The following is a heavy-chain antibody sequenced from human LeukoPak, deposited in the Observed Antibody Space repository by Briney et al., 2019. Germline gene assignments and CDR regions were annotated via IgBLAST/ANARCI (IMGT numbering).Heavy chain of an antibody. CDR3: AKDSSRIVGDLKYYFDY. CDR1: GFTFSSYG. D-gene: IGHD1-26*01. V-gene: IGHV3-30*18. J-gene: IGHJ4*02. CDR2: ISYDGSNK. Sequence: GRSLRLSCAASGFTFSSYGMHGVRQAPGKGLEWVAVISYDGSNKYYADSVKGRFTISRYNSKNTLYLQMNSLRAEDTAVYYCAKDSSRIVGDLKYYFDYWGQGTLVTVSS.